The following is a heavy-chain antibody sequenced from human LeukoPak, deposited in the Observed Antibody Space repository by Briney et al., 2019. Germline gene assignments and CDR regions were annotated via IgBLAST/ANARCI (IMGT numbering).Heavy chain of an antibody. CDR1: GGSISSGGYY. D-gene: IGHD3-22*01. V-gene: IGHV4-30-2*01. Sequence: SETLSLTCTVSGGSISSGGYYWSWIRQPPGKGLEWIGYIYHSGSTYYNPSLKSRITISVDRSKNQFSLKLSSVTAADTAVYYCAREDYYDSSGFAIDCWGQGTLVTVSS. J-gene: IGHJ4*02. CDR3: AREDYYDSSGFAIDC. CDR2: IYHSGST.